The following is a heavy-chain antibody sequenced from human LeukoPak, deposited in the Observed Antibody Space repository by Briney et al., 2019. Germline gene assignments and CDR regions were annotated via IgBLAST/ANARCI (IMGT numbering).Heavy chain of an antibody. CDR3: AKGRGYSYGYLADY. CDR1: GFTFDDYA. J-gene: IGHJ4*02. V-gene: IGHV3-9*01. D-gene: IGHD5-18*01. Sequence: GGSLRLSCAASGFTFDDYAMHWVRQAPGKGLEWVSGINWNSGSIGYADSVKGRFTISRDNAKNSLYLQMNSLRAGDTALYYCAKGRGYSYGYLADYWGQGTLATVSS. CDR2: INWNSGSI.